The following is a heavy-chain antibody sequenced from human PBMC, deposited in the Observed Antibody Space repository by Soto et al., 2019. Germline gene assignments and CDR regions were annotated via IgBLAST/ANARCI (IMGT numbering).Heavy chain of an antibody. Sequence: PGGSLRLSRAASGFTFSSYAMHWVRQAPGKGLEWVAVISYDGSNKYYADSVKGRFTISRDNSKNTLYLQMNSLRAEDTAVYYCARDRASHDFWSGYYHYYYYGMDVWGQGTTVTVSS. CDR3: ARDRASHDFWSGYYHYYYYGMDV. V-gene: IGHV3-30-3*01. CDR1: GFTFSSYA. J-gene: IGHJ6*02. D-gene: IGHD3-3*01. CDR2: ISYDGSNK.